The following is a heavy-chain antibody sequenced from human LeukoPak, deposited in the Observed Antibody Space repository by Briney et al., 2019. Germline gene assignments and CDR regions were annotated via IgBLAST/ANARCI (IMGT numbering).Heavy chain of an antibody. J-gene: IGHJ5*02. CDR3: VRGVGVSRFNYLDP. CDR2: IWYDASNK. CDR1: GFTFSSFG. Sequence: GRSLTLSCAASGFTFSSFGMHWVRQAPGKGLEWVAVIWYDASNKYYVDSVKGRFTISRDNSKNTLYLQMNSLRDDDTAVYYCVRGVGVSRFNYLDPWGQGTLVIISS. D-gene: IGHD1-7*01. V-gene: IGHV3-33*01.